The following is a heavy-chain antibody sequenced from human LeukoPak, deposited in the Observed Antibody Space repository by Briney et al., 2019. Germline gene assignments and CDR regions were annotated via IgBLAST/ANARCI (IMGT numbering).Heavy chain of an antibody. D-gene: IGHD6-6*01. CDR1: GFTLRSSA. CDR3: AKDRNSVGSSYNY. V-gene: IGHV3-23*01. Sequence: PGGSLRLSCAASGFTLRSSAMSWVRQAPGKGLEWVSAISGDGGTISYADSVKGRFTISRDNSKNTLYLQMNGLRAEDTAVYYCAKDRNSVGSSYNYWGQGTLVTVSS. J-gene: IGHJ4*02. CDR2: ISGDGGTI.